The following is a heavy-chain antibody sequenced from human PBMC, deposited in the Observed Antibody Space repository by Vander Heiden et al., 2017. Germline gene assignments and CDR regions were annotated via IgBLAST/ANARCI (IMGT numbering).Heavy chain of an antibody. CDR2: ISGSGSNT. V-gene: IGHV3-23*01. D-gene: IGHD6-25*01. Sequence: QLLEPGGGVVQPGVSLGLPRAASGLTFSSTAMNWVRQAPGKGLEWVSVISGSGSNTYKADSVKGRFTISRDNSKNTLYLQMSSLRAEDTAVYYCAKDFGDSGFYYGLDIWGQGTTVTVAS. CDR3: AKDFGDSGFYYGLDI. J-gene: IGHJ6*02. CDR1: GLTFSSTA.